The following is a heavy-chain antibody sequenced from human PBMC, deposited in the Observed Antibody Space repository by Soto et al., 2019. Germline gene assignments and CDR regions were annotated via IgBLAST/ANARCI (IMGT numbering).Heavy chain of an antibody. D-gene: IGHD2-21*02. CDR3: ARAGAYCGGDCYFPLYYYYYYGMDV. V-gene: IGHV1-2*02. J-gene: IGHJ6*02. CDR2: INPNSGGT. Sequence: GASVKVSCKASGYTFTGYYMHWVRQAPGQGLEWMGWINPNSGGTNYAQKFQGRVTMTRDTSISTAYMELSRLRSDDTAVYYCARAGAYCGGDCYFPLYYYYYYGMDVWGQGTTVTVSS. CDR1: GYTFTGYY.